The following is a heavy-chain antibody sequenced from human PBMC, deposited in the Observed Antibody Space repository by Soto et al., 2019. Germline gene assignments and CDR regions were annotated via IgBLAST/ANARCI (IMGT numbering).Heavy chain of an antibody. J-gene: IGHJ4*02. D-gene: IGHD6-13*01. V-gene: IGHV4-59*12. Sequence: PSETLSLTCTVSGGSISSYYWSWIRQPPGKGLEWIGYIYHSGSTYYNPSLKSRVTISVDRSKNQFSLKLSSVTAADTAVYYCAREASSSRVYYFDYWGQGTLVTVSS. CDR2: IYHSGST. CDR3: AREASSSRVYYFDY. CDR1: GGSISSYY.